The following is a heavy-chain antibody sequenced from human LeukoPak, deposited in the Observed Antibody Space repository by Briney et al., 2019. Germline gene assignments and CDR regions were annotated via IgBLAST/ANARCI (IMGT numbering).Heavy chain of an antibody. CDR1: GFAFSAYW. V-gene: IGHV3-74*01. CDR3: ARTDWYHNDY. J-gene: IGHJ4*02. CDR2: INNDGNNI. D-gene: IGHD3-9*01. Sequence: GGSLRLSCAASGFAFSAYWMHWVRRAPGRGLVWVSRINNDGNNIIYADSVKGRFTISRDNAKNTLYVQMNSLRAEDTGVYYCARTDWYHNDYWGQGTPVTVSS.